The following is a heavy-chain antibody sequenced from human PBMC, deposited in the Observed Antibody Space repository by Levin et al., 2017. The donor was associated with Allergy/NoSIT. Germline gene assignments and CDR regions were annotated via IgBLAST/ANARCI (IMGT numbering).Heavy chain of an antibody. J-gene: IGHJ4*02. CDR2: INPYSGGT. V-gene: IGHV1-2*02. Sequence: GESLKISCKASGYTFTGYYMHWVRQAPGQGLEWMGWINPYSGGTNYAQKFQGRVTMTRDTSISTAYMELSRLRSDDTAVYYCARKENYYGSGSPAYFFDYWGQGTLVTVSS. D-gene: IGHD3-10*01. CDR1: GYTFTGYY. CDR3: ARKENYYGSGSPAYFFDY.